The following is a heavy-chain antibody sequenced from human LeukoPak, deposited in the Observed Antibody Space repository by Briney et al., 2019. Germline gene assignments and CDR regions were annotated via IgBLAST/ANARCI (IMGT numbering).Heavy chain of an antibody. J-gene: IGHJ4*02. CDR3: VYYYGSGSVEY. CDR1: GGSISNYY. V-gene: IGHV4-39*01. Sequence: SETLSLTCTVSGGSISNYYWGWIRQPSGKGLEWIGSFYYSGSTNYNPSLKSRVTISVDTSKNQFSLKLSSVTAADTAVYYCVYYYGSGSVEYWGQGTLVTVSS. CDR2: FYYSGST. D-gene: IGHD3-10*01.